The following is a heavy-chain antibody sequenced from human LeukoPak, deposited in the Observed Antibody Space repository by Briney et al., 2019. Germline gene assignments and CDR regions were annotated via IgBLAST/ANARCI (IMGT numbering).Heavy chain of an antibody. V-gene: IGHV4-59*01. CDR2: IYYSGST. D-gene: IGHD6-13*01. CDR3: ARGDTGYSSSSY. CDR1: GGSISSYY. J-gene: IGHJ4*02. Sequence: SETLSLTCTVSGGSISSYYWSWIRQPPGKGLEWIGYIYYSGSTKYNPSLESRVTISVDTSKNQFSLKVNSVTAADTAVYYCARGDTGYSSSSYWGQGTLVTVSS.